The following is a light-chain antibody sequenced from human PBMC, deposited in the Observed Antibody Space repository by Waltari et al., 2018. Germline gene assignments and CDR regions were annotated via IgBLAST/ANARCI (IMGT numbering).Light chain of an antibody. CDR3: SSPTTSITWV. Sequence: QSALTQPPPVSGSPDQSVTISCTAPSIYFGNYNRVSWYQQSPGTAPKLMIYDVTNRPSGVPHRFSGSKSGNTASLTISGLQAEDEADYYCSSPTTSITWVFGGGTKLTVL. CDR2: DVT. CDR1: SIYFGNYNR. J-gene: IGLJ3*02. V-gene: IGLV2-18*02.